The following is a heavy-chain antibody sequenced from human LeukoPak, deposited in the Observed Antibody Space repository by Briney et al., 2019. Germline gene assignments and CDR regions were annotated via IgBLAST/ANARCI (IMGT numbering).Heavy chain of an antibody. J-gene: IGHJ4*02. V-gene: IGHV3-53*01. CDR2: IYSGGST. D-gene: IGHD3-9*01. Sequence: GGSLRLSCAASGFTVSSNYMSWVRQAPGKGLEWVSVIYSGGSTYYADSVKGRSTISRDNSKNTLYLQMNSLRAEDTAVYYCAREGGYDILTGYSYYFDYWGQGTLVTVSS. CDR3: AREGGYDILTGYSYYFDY. CDR1: GFTVSSNY.